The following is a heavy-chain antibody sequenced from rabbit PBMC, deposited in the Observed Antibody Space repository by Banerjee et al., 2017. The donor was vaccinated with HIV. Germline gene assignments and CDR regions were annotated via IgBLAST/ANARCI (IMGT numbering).Heavy chain of an antibody. CDR3: ARIFDGGSTYPLDL. V-gene: IGHV1S40*01. D-gene: IGHD8-1*01. CDR2: IYAGSGGST. Sequence: QSLEESGGDLVKPGASLTLTCTASGFSFSSDYYISWVRQAPGQGLEWIACIYAGSGGSTHYANWAKGRFTISKTSSTTVTLQMTSLTAADTATYFCARIFDGGSTYPLDLWGPGTLVTVS. CDR1: GFSFSSDYY. J-gene: IGHJ6*01.